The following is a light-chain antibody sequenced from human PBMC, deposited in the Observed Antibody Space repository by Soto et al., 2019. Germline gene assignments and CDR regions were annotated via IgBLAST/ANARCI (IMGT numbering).Light chain of an antibody. CDR3: QHFTNWPPT. CDR1: QSVSSN. J-gene: IGKJ2*01. Sequence: EIVMTQSPATLSVSPGERATLSCRASQSVSSNLAWYQQKPGQAPRLLIYGASTWAAGIPARFSGTGSGTEFALTISSLQSEDFAVYYCQHFTNWPPTFGQGTKVEIK. V-gene: IGKV3-15*01. CDR2: GAS.